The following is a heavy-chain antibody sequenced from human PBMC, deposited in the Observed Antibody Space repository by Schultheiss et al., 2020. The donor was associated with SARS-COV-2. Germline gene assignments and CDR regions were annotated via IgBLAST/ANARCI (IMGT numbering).Heavy chain of an antibody. D-gene: IGHD3/OR15-3a*01. Sequence: SETLSLTCAVYGGSFSGYYWSWIRQPPGKGLEWIGEINHSGSTNYNPSLKSRVTISVDTSKNQFSLKLSSVTAADTAVYYCARVSQGTGYPGHYYYYYGMDVWGQGTTVTVSS. V-gene: IGHV4-34*01. J-gene: IGHJ6*02. CDR1: GGSFSGYY. CDR3: ARVSQGTGYPGHYYYYYGMDV. CDR2: INHSGST.